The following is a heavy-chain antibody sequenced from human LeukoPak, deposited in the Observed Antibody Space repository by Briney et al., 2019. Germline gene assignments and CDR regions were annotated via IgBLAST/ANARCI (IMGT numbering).Heavy chain of an antibody. Sequence: ASVKVSCKTSGYTLTAYYIHWLQQAPGQGLEWMGWMNPNSGGTKYAQTFQGRVTLTRDTSISTAYLELSSLTSDDTAVYFCARQGSNSSGWYPVDDWGQGTLVTVSS. V-gene: IGHV1-2*02. J-gene: IGHJ4*02. CDR2: MNPNSGGT. CDR3: ARQGSNSSGWYPVDD. CDR1: GYTLTAYY. D-gene: IGHD6-19*01.